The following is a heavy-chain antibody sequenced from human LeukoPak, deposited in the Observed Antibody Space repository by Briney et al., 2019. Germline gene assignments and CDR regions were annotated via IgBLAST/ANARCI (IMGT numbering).Heavy chain of an antibody. D-gene: IGHD2-15*01. CDR1: GFTFGSYS. Sequence: GGSLRLSCAASGFTFGSYSMNWVRQAPGKGLEWVSYISSSSSTIYYADSVKGRFTISRDNAKNSLYLQMNRLRAEDTAVYYCIFEGYYYYYMDVWGKGTTVTVSS. CDR2: ISSSSSTI. V-gene: IGHV3-48*01. CDR3: IFEGYYYYYMDV. J-gene: IGHJ6*03.